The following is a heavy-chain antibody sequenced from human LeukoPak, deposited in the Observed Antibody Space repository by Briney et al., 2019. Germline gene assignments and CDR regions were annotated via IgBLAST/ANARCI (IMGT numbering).Heavy chain of an antibody. J-gene: IGHJ5*02. CDR1: GGSISSSTHY. CDR2: IYYRGST. D-gene: IGHD3-22*01. Sequence: SETLSLTCTVSGGSISSSTHYWGWIRQPPGKGLEWIGNIYYRGSTYYNPSLKSRVTISVDTSKNQLSLKLSSVTAADTTVYYCAREPGFDSSGYLNWFDPWGQGTLVTVSS. V-gene: IGHV4-39*07. CDR3: AREPGFDSSGYLNWFDP.